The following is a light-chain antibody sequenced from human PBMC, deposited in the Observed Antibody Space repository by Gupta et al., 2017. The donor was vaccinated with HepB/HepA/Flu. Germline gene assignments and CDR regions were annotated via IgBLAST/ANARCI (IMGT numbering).Light chain of an antibody. V-gene: IGLV1-40*01. CDR2: GNN. CDR1: SSNIGAGYD. J-gene: IGLJ2*01. CDR3: QSYDSSLSGVI. Sequence: QSVLTQPPSVSGAPGQTVTISCTGSSSNIGAGYDVHWYQQLPGTAPKLLIYGNNNRPSGVPGRFSGSKSGTSASLAITGLQAEDEADYYCQSYDSSLSGVIFGGGTKLTVL.